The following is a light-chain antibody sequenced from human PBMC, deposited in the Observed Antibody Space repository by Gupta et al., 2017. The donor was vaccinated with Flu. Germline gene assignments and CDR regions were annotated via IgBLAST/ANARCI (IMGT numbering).Light chain of an antibody. CDR2: EDS. V-gene: IGLV3-25*03. CDR1: AFPKVH. CDR3: QSAYSGGGFYV. Sequence: GDAFPKVHTYWCQQKPGQAPLLLINEDSKRPSGSPERFTGSCSVTTVTLTISGVQAEDEADDYCQSAYSGGGFYVFGTGTKVTVL. J-gene: IGLJ1*01.